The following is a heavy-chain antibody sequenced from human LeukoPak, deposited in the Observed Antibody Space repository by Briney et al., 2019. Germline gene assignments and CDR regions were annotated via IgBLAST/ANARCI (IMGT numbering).Heavy chain of an antibody. D-gene: IGHD2-2*01. CDR1: GFTFSSYA. CDR2: ISGSGGST. Sequence: GGSLRLSCAASGFTFSSYAMSWVRQAPGKGLEWVSAISGSGGSTYYADSVKGRFTIPRDNSKSTLYLQMNSLRAEDTAVYYCAKPATHCSSTSCYAVDYWGQGTLVTVSS. CDR3: AKPATHCSSTSCYAVDY. V-gene: IGHV3-23*01. J-gene: IGHJ4*02.